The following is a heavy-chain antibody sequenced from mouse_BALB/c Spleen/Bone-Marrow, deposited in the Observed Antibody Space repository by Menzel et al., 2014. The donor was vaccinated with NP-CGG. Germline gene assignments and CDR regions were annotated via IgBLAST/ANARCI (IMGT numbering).Heavy chain of an antibody. CDR1: GFTFSNYW. V-gene: IGHV6-6*02. J-gene: IGHJ2*01. D-gene: IGHD1-1*01. Sequence: EVKLMESGGGLVQPGGSMELSCVASGFTFSNYWMTWVRQSPEKGLEWVAEIRLKSNNYATHYAESVKGRFTISRDDSKSSVCLQMNNLRAEDSGIYYCTRVLRLFDYWGQGTTLTVSS. CDR3: TRVLRLFDY. CDR2: IRLKSNNYAT.